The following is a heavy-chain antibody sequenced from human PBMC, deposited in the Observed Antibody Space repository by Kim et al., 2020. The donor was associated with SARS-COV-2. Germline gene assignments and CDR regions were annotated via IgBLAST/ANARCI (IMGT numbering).Heavy chain of an antibody. Sequence: GGSLRLSCAASGFTFSSYEMNWVRQAPGKGLEWVSYISSSGSTIYYADSVKGRFTISRDNAKNSLYLQMNSLRAEDTAVYYCAREVDRVVVIPFDYYYYGMDVWGQGTTVTVSS. CDR3: AREVDRVVVIPFDYYYYGMDV. V-gene: IGHV3-48*03. D-gene: IGHD3-22*01. CDR2: ISSSGSTI. J-gene: IGHJ6*02. CDR1: GFTFSSYE.